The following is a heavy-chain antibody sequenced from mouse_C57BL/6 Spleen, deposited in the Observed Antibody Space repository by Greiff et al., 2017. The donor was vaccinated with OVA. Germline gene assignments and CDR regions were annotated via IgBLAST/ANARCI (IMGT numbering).Heavy chain of an antibody. CDR3: ARDPYGSSFWYFDV. J-gene: IGHJ1*03. CDR1: GFTFSSYA. D-gene: IGHD1-1*01. V-gene: IGHV5-4*01. CDR2: ISDGGSYT. Sequence: EVKVVESGGGLVKPGGSLKLSCAASGFTFSSYAMSWVRQTPEKRLEWVATISDGGSYTYYPDNVKGRFTISRDNAKNNLYLQMSHLKSEDTAMYYCARDPYGSSFWYFDVWGTGTTVTVSS.